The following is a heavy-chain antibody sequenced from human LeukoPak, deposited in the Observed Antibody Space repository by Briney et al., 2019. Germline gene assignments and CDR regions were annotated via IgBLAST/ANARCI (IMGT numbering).Heavy chain of an antibody. Sequence: GESLKISCKGSGYSFTSYWIGWVRQMPGKGLEWMGIIYPGDSDTRYSPSFQGQVTISADKSISTAYLQWSSLKASDTAMYYCARPSAYDSSGYYPALFDYWGQGTQVTVSS. CDR3: ARPSAYDSSGYYPALFDY. V-gene: IGHV5-51*01. CDR1: GYSFTSYW. CDR2: IYPGDSDT. D-gene: IGHD3-22*01. J-gene: IGHJ4*02.